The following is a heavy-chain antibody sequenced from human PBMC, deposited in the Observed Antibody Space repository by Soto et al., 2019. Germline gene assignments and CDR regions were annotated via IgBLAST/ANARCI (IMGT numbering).Heavy chain of an antibody. D-gene: IGHD1-26*01. J-gene: IGHJ6*03. CDR3: AKDGSSGAYNGNYYYYYYMDV. CDR1: GFTFSSYG. Sequence: QVQLVESGGGVVQPGRSLRLSCAASGFTFSSYGMHWVRQAPGKGLEWVAVISYDGSNKYYADSVKGRFTISRDNSKNTLYLQMNSLRAEDTAVYYCAKDGSSGAYNGNYYYYYYMDVWGKGTTVTVSS. CDR2: ISYDGSNK. V-gene: IGHV3-30*18.